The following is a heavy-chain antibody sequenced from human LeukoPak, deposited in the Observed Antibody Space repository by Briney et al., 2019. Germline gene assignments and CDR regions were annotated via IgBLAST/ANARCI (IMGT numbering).Heavy chain of an antibody. CDR3: ARPLHTTIFGVGWFDP. CDR1: GGSISSYY. J-gene: IGHJ5*02. CDR2: IYYSGST. V-gene: IGHV4-59*08. Sequence: SETLSLTCTVSGGSISSYYWSWIRQPPGKGLEWIGYIYYSGSTNYNPSLKSRVTISVDTYKNQFSLKLSSVTAADTAVYYCARPLHTTIFGVGWFDPWGQGTLVTVSS. D-gene: IGHD3-3*01.